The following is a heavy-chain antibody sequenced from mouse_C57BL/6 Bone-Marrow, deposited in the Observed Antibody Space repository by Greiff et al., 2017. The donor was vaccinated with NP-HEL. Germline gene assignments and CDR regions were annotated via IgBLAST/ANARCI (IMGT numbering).Heavy chain of an antibody. CDR2: INPNNGGT. D-gene: IGHD3-3*01. Sequence: VQLQQSGPELVKPGASVKISCKASGYTFTDYYMNWVKQSHGKSLEWIGDINPNNGGTSYNQKFKGKATLTVDKSSSTAYMELRSLTSEDSAVYYCASLGAYWGQGTLVTGSA. CDR1: GYTFTDYY. CDR3: ASLGAY. V-gene: IGHV1-26*01. J-gene: IGHJ3*01.